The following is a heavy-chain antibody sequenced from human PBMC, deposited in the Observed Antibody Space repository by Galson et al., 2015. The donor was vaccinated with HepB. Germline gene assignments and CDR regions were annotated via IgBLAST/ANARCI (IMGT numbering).Heavy chain of an antibody. J-gene: IGHJ4*02. CDR3: AKASPYGTTWHGANDY. CDR1: GFTVSTYA. CDR2: LRGSSTDT. Sequence: SLRLSCAASGFTVSTYAMSWVRQAPGKGLEWVSALRGSSTDTFYADSVRGRFTASRDGSENTVYLHMSSLRAEDTAVYYCAKASPYGTTWHGANDYWGQGTLVTVSS. V-gene: IGHV3-23*01. D-gene: IGHD1-14*01.